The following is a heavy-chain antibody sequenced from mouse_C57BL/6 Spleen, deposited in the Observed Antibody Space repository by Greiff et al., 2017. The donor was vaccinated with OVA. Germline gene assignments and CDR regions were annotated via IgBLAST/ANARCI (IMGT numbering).Heavy chain of an antibody. J-gene: IGHJ4*01. CDR1: GFTFSDYG. V-gene: IGHV5-17*01. CDR3: ATHYYGSSRGYAMDY. D-gene: IGHD1-1*01. Sequence: EVQLVESGGGLVKPGGSLKLSCAASGFTFSDYGMHWVRQAPEKGLEWVAYISSGSSTIYYADTVKGRFTISRDNAKNTLFLQMTSLRSEDTAMYYCATHYYGSSRGYAMDYWGQGTSVTVSS. CDR2: ISSGSSTI.